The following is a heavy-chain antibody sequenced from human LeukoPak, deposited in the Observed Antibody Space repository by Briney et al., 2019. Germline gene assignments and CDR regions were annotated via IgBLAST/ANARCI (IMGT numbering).Heavy chain of an antibody. CDR3: ARDSDRAAMVTSD. D-gene: IGHD5-18*01. Sequence: SETLSLTCTVSGGSISSGDYYWSWIRQPPGKGLEWIGYIYYSGSTYYNPSLKSRLTISVDTSKNQFSLKLSSVTAADTAVYYCARDSDRAAMVTSDWGQGTLVTVSS. CDR2: IYYSGST. J-gene: IGHJ4*02. V-gene: IGHV4-30-4*01. CDR1: GGSISSGDYY.